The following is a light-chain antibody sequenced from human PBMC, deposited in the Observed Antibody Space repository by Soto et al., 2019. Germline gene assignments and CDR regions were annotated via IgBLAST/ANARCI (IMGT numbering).Light chain of an antibody. CDR1: QDIGGR. J-gene: IGKJ1*01. CDR2: KAS. V-gene: IGKV1-5*03. Sequence: DIQMTQSPSSVSASVGDRITITCRASQDIGGRLAWYQQKPGKAPKILIYKASSLESGVPSRFSGSGSGTEFTLTISSLRPDDFATYYCQHYNGYRWTFGQGTKVDIK. CDR3: QHYNGYRWT.